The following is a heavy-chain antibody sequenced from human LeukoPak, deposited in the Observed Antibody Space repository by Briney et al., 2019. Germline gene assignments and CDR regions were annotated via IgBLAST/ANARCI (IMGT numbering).Heavy chain of an antibody. CDR1: GYTLTELS. Sequence: ASVKVSCKVSGYTLTELSMHWVRQAPGQGLEWMGWISAYNGNTNYAQKLQGRVTMTTDTSTSTAYMELRSLRSDDTAVYYCASQYSSGWYDAFDIWGQGTMVTVSS. J-gene: IGHJ3*02. V-gene: IGHV1-18*01. CDR2: ISAYNGNT. D-gene: IGHD6-19*01. CDR3: ASQYSSGWYDAFDI.